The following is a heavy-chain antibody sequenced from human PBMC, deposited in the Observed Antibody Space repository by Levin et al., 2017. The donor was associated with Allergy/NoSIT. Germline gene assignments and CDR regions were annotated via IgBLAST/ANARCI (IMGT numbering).Heavy chain of an antibody. D-gene: IGHD3-16*01. CDR2: ISYDGSNK. CDR1: GFTFSNHK. CDR3: VRDLIPRFDP. V-gene: IGHV3-30*03. J-gene: IGHJ5*02. Sequence: GESLKISCAASGFTFSNHKMHWVRQAPGKGLEWMAVISYDGSNKYYVDSVKGRFTISRDNSKNTLYLQMNSLRAEDTAVYYCVRDLIPRFDPWGQGTLVTVSS.